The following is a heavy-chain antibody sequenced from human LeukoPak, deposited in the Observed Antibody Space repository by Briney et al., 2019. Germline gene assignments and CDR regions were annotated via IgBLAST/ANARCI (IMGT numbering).Heavy chain of an antibody. J-gene: IGHJ4*02. CDR2: IKHDGREK. CDR3: GYTNNFYH. CDR1: GFSVSSNY. D-gene: IGHD3-16*02. V-gene: IGHV3-7*01. Sequence: GGSLRLSCVASGFSVSSNYMNWVRQAPGQGLEWVANIKHDGREKYYVDSVKGRFTISRDDGQNSLSLHMNTVRAEDTAVYYCGYTNNFYHWGQGALVVVSA.